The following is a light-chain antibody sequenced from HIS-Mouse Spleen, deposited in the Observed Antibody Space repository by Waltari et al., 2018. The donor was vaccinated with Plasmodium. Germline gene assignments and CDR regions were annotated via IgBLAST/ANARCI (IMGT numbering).Light chain of an antibody. CDR3: QQYGSSPLT. V-gene: IGKV3-20*01. J-gene: IGKJ4*01. Sequence: EIVLTQSPGTLSLSPGERATLSCRASQSVSSSYLAWYQQKPGQAPMLLIYGASRRATGIPDRFSGSGSGTDFTLTISRLEPEEFAVYYCQQYGSSPLTFGGGTKVESK. CDR2: GAS. CDR1: QSVSSSY.